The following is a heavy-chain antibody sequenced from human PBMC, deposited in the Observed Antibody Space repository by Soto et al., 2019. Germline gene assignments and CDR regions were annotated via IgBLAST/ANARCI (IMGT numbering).Heavy chain of an antibody. CDR3: ARDTYYSWFDP. D-gene: IGHD3-10*01. J-gene: IGHJ5*02. Sequence: ASVTVSFKASGPTFTGYGLSLVRQAPGQGLEGMGWISAYNGNTNYAQKLQGRVTMTTDTSTSTAYMELRSLRSDDTAVYYCARDTYYSWFDPWGQGTLVTVSS. CDR1: GPTFTGYG. CDR2: ISAYNGNT. V-gene: IGHV1-18*01.